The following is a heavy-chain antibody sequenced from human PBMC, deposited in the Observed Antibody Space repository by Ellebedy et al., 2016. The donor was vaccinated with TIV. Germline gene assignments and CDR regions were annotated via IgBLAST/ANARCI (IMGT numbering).Heavy chain of an antibody. CDR3: TRDTLMGVTDSYFDY. CDR2: LYPNAGNT. CDR1: GYTFTNYY. V-gene: IGHV1-46*01. Sequence: ASVKVSCKASGYTFTNYYIHWVRQPPGQGLEWMGILYPNAGNTNYAQQFQGRVTVTRDTSTSTVYMELSSLRSDDMAVYYCTRDTLMGVTDSYFDYWGQGSLVTVSS. J-gene: IGHJ4*02. D-gene: IGHD1-26*01.